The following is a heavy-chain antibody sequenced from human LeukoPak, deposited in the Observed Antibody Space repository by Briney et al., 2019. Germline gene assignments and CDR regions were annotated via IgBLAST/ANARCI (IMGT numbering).Heavy chain of an antibody. CDR3: ASDGSGSYFS. J-gene: IGHJ4*02. V-gene: IGHV4-34*01. CDR2: INHSGST. CDR1: GGSFSAYY. Sequence: SETLSLTCAVYGGSFSAYYWSWIRQPPGKGREWIGEINHSGSTNYNPSLKSRVTISVDTSKKQFSLKLSSVTAADTAVYYCASDGSGSYFSWGQGTLVTVSS. D-gene: IGHD3-10*01.